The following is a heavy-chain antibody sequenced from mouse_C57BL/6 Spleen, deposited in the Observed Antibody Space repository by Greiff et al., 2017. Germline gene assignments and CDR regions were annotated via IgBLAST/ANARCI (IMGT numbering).Heavy chain of an antibody. CDR2: INYDGSST. D-gene: IGHD1-1*01. Sequence: EVMLVESEGGLVQPGSSMKLSCTASGFTFSDYYMAWVRQVPEKGLEWVANINYDGSSTYYLDSLKSRFIISRDNAKNILYLQMSSLKSEDTATYYCARGGDYYYYGSDWYFDVWGTGTTVTVSS. CDR1: GFTFSDYY. CDR3: ARGGDYYYYGSDWYFDV. V-gene: IGHV5-16*01. J-gene: IGHJ1*03.